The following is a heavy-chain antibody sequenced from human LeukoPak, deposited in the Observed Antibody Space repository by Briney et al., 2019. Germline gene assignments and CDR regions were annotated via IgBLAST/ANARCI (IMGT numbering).Heavy chain of an antibody. CDR3: LHYRSGWH. V-gene: IGHV3-15*04. CDR1: GLKFSDAW. Sequence: GGSLRLSCAVSGLKFSDAWMNWARQAPGKGLEWVGRIGNKADGGTTVYAAPVKGRFTFSRDDSKNTVYLQMNSLKTEDTAVYYCLHYRSGWHWGQGTLVTVSS. D-gene: IGHD6-19*01. J-gene: IGHJ4*02. CDR2: IGNKADGGTT.